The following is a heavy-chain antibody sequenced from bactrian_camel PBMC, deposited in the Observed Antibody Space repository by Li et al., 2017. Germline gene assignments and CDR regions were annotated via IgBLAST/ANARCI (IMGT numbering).Heavy chain of an antibody. CDR1: GSITSTYS. Sequence: HVQLVESGGGSVQAGGSLRLSCEASGSITSTYSMAWFRQTPGKEREGVAAIDGDRRTYYAESVRGRFTISGDIAKNALYLEMTMLEPEDTAMYYCAADPQWAASPSRSLSTRDFGYWGQGTQVTVS. D-gene: IGHD1*01. V-gene: IGHV3S53*01. J-gene: IGHJ6*01. CDR3: AADPQWAASPSRSLSTRDFGY. CDR2: IDGDRRT.